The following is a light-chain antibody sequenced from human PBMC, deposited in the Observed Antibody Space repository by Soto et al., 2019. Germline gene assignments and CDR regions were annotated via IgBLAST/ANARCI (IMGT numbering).Light chain of an antibody. V-gene: IGLV1-44*01. CDR1: SSNIGSNT. Sequence: QSVLTQPPSASGTPGQRVTVSCSGSSSNIGSNTVNWYQQLPGTAPKLLIYNNNQRPSGVPDRFSGSKSGTSASLAISGLQSEDEADYSCAAWDDSLNGVVFGGGTKLTVL. J-gene: IGLJ2*01. CDR3: AAWDDSLNGVV. CDR2: NNN.